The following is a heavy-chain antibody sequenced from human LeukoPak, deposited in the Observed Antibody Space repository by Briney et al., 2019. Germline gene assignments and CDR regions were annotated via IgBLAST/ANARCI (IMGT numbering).Heavy chain of an antibody. CDR1: GFTFRRYD. Sequence: GGSLRLSCEASGFTFRRYDMHWVRQRPGGGLEWVAKIGTLSDTKYPASANGRFSISRENAKNSLYLQMFGLTAGDTAKYYCVRSLDGLGHGMDVWGQGTSVVVSS. V-gene: IGHV3-13*01. CDR2: IGTLSDT. J-gene: IGHJ6*02. D-gene: IGHD5-24*01. CDR3: VRSLDGLGHGMDV.